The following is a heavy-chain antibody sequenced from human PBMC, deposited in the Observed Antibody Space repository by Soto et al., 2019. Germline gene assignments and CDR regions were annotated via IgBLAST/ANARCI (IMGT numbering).Heavy chain of an antibody. CDR1: GASFSSSSYY. CDR2: MYYSGTT. V-gene: IGHV4-39*01. Sequence: SETLSLTCSVSGASFSSSSYYWGWIRQPPEKGLEWIATMYYSGTTYYNPSLKSRVTVSIDTSKDQFSLKLTSVTAADTAMYYCATHPAISATSFCGIDVWGHGTTVTVSS. J-gene: IGHJ6*02. D-gene: IGHD3-3*01. CDR3: ATHPAISATSFCGIDV.